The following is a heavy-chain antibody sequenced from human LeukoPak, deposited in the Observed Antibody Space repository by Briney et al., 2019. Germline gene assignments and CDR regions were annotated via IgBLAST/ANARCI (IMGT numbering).Heavy chain of an antibody. CDR1: GGSISSGGYY. CDR3: ARDGGPYCSGGSCYLVPDYYYYGMDV. CDR2: IYSGGST. D-gene: IGHD2-15*01. V-gene: IGHV3-66*01. J-gene: IGHJ6*02. Sequence: ETLSLTYTVSGGSISSGGYYWSWIRQPPGKGLEWVSVIYSGGSTYYADSVKGRFTISRDNSKNTLYLQMNSLRAEDTAVYYCARDGGPYCSGGSCYLVPDYYYYGMDVWGQGTTVTVSS.